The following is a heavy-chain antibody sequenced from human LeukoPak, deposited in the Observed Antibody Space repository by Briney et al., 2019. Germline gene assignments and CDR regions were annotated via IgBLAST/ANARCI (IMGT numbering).Heavy chain of an antibody. CDR3: VRVAVAGNLNNWFDP. Sequence: QTGGSLRLSCAASGFTFSNYGMHWVRQAPGNGLEWVAVIWYDGSNKYYADSVKGRFTISRDNSKNTLYLQMNSLRAEDTAVYYCVRVAVAGNLNNWFDPWGQGTLVTVSS. J-gene: IGHJ5*02. CDR1: GFTFSNYG. CDR2: IWYDGSNK. D-gene: IGHD6-19*01. V-gene: IGHV3-33*01.